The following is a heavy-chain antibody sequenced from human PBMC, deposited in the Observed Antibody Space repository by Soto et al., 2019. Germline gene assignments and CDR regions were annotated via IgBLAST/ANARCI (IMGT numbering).Heavy chain of an antibody. CDR2: IYYSGST. CDR1: GGSISSGGYY. Sequence: PSETLSLTCTVSGGSISSGGYYWSWIRQHPGKGLEWIGYIYYSGSTYYNPSLKSRVTISVDTSKNQFSLKLSSVTAADTAVYYCARDRGYSYGEPYYFDYWGQGTLVTVSS. J-gene: IGHJ4*02. V-gene: IGHV4-31*03. CDR3: ARDRGYSYGEPYYFDY. D-gene: IGHD5-18*01.